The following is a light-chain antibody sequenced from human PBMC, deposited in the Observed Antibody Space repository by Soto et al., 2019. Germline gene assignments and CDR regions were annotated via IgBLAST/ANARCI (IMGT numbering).Light chain of an antibody. CDR1: SSNIGNNF. Sequence: QSVLTQPPSVSAAPGQKVTISCSGSSSNIGNNFVSWYQQLPGTAPKLLIYDNDKRPSGIPDRFSGSKSGTSATLGITGLQTGDEADYYCGTWDNSLSAGLFGGGTKGTVL. J-gene: IGLJ2*01. CDR2: DND. CDR3: GTWDNSLSAGL. V-gene: IGLV1-51*01.